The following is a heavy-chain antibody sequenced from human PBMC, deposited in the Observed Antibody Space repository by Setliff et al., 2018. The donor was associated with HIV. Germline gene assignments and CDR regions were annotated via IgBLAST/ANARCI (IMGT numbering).Heavy chain of an antibody. CDR1: GYTFINYA. CDR3: ARALYGDYGGDLNWLAP. V-gene: IGHV7-4-1*02. CDR2: INTLTGSP. D-gene: IGHD4-17*01. Sequence: ASVKVSCKASGYTFINYAMNWVRQAPGQGLEWMGWINTLTGSPTYAQAFTGRFVFSVDTSVTTAYLQISGLKADDTAVYYCARALYGDYGGDLNWLAPWGQGTLVTVSS. J-gene: IGHJ5*02.